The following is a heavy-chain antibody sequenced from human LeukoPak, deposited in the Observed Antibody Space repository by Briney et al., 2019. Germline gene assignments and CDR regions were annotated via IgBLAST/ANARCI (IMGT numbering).Heavy chain of an antibody. J-gene: IGHJ4*02. CDR1: GFTFSSYG. D-gene: IGHD6-19*01. Sequence: GGSLRLSCTASGFTFSSYGMHWVRQAPGKGPEWVAIVSYDGGNKYYADSVKGRFTVSRDNSKSTVYLQMNSLRVEDTAVYYCARRFAYSSGWYEAAYWGQGPLVTVSS. CDR3: ARRFAYSSGWYEAAY. CDR2: VSYDGGNK. V-gene: IGHV3-30*03.